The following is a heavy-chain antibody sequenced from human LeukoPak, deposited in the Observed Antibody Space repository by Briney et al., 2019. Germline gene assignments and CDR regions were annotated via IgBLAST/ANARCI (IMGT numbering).Heavy chain of an antibody. CDR1: GFTVSSNY. V-gene: IGHV3-66*01. D-gene: IGHD3-22*01. CDR3: AKGAGVVLYYYDSSGYGAFDI. J-gene: IGHJ3*02. CDR2: IYSGGST. Sequence: SGGSLRLSCAASGFTVSSNYMSWVRQAPGKGLEWVSVIYSGGSTYYADSVKGRFTISRDNSKNTLYLQMNSLRAEDTAVYYCAKGAGVVLYYYDSSGYGAFDIWGQGTMVTVSS.